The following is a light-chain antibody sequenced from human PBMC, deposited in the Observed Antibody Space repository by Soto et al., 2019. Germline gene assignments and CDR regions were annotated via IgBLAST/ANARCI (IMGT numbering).Light chain of an antibody. CDR1: SNDVGGYDY. CDR3: NSYTSSYTLV. Sequence: QSVLTQPASVSGSPGQSITISCSGTSNDVGGYDYVSWYQQHPGRAPKLVIYEVSNRPSWVPNRFSGSKSGNTASLTISGLQPEDEADYYCNSYTSSYTLVFGGGTKVTVL. CDR2: EVS. V-gene: IGLV2-14*01. J-gene: IGLJ2*01.